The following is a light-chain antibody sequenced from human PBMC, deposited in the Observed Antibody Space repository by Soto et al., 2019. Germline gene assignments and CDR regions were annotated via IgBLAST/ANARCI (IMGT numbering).Light chain of an antibody. CDR1: QNINNNY. J-gene: IGKJ5*01. V-gene: IGKV3-20*01. Sequence: VLTQSQGTLSLSPGVSATLXWGASQNINNNYLAWYQHKPGQAPRLLMYDASLRATGVPDRFSGSGSGTDFTLTITRLEPDDSAVYYCQQHGISHITFGQGTRLEIK. CDR3: QQHGISHIT. CDR2: DAS.